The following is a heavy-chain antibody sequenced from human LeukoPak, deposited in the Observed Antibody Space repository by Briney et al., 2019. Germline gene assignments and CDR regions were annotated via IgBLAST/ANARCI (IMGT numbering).Heavy chain of an antibody. Sequence: GGSLRLSCAASGFTFSSYWMSWVRQAPGKGLEWVATIKQDGSDKYYVDSAKGRFTISRDNAKKSLYLQMNSLRAEDTAVYYCANWDRGSYSFDYWGQGTLVTVSS. CDR3: ANWDRGSYSFDY. CDR1: GFTFSSYW. V-gene: IGHV3-7*01. J-gene: IGHJ4*02. D-gene: IGHD1-26*01. CDR2: IKQDGSDK.